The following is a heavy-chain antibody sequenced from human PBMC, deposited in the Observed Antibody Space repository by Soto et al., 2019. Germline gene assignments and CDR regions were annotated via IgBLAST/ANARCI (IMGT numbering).Heavy chain of an antibody. CDR1: GFTFGDYT. D-gene: IGHD1-20*01. Sequence: QPGGSLRLSCTTSGFTFGDYTMGWVRQAPGKGLEWVGFIRSKGFGGTTEHAASVRGRFTISRDDSKNSVYLQMHSLKTEDSAVYYCSTTVITAPLFEYWGQGTVVTVSS. V-gene: IGHV3-49*04. CDR2: IRSKGFGGTT. J-gene: IGHJ4*02. CDR3: STTVITAPLFEY.